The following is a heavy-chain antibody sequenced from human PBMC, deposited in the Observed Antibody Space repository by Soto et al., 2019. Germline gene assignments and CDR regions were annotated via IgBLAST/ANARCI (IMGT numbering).Heavy chain of an antibody. CDR3: ARELIVGPAEYFQH. J-gene: IGHJ1*01. D-gene: IGHD1-26*01. V-gene: IGHV3-7*01. CDR1: GFTFSSYW. CDR2: INQDGSEK. Sequence: ETLSLTCSDSGFTFSSYWMSWVRQTPGKGLEWVANINQDGSEKYYVDSVKGRFTISRDNAKNSLYLQMNSLRAEDTAVYYCARELIVGPAEYFQHWGQGTLVTVSS.